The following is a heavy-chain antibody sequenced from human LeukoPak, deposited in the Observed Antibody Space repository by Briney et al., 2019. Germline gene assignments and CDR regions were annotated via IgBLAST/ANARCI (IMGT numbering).Heavy chain of an antibody. J-gene: IGHJ6*03. V-gene: IGHV3-66*01. D-gene: IGHD3-10*01. CDR2: IYSGGST. CDR1: EFSVGSNY. Sequence: GGSLRLSCAASEFSVGSNYMTWVRQAPGKGLEWVSLIYSGGSTYYADSVKGRFTISRDNSKNTLYLQMNSLRAEDTAVYYCARPITMVRGVHYYYMDVWGKGTTVTISS. CDR3: ARPITMVRGVHYYYMDV.